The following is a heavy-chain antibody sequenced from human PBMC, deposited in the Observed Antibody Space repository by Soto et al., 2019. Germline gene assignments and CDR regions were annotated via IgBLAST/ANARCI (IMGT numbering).Heavy chain of an antibody. J-gene: IGHJ4*02. Sequence: TSVTLSLTCTVSGGSIISGDYSWSWIRQPPGKGLEWIGYIYHSGSTYYNPSLKNRLTITKDTSKNQVVLTMTNMDPVDTATYYCAHSPRITVTTLYYFDYWGQGTLVTVSS. D-gene: IGHD4-17*01. CDR2: IYHSGST. V-gene: IGHV4-30-2*02. CDR1: GGSIISGDYS. CDR3: AHSPRITVTTLYYFDY.